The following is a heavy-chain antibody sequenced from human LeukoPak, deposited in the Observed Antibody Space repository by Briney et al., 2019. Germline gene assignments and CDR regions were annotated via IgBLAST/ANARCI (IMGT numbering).Heavy chain of an antibody. V-gene: IGHV1-2*02. CDR3: ARSLAAAGPDY. CDR1: GYTFTGYY. D-gene: IGHD6-13*01. Sequence: VASVKVSCKASGYTFTGYYMHWVRQAPGQGLEWMGWINPNSGGTNYAQKFQGRVTMTRDTSISTAYMELRSLRSDDTAVYYCARSLAAAGPDYWGQGTLVTVSS. CDR2: INPNSGGT. J-gene: IGHJ4*02.